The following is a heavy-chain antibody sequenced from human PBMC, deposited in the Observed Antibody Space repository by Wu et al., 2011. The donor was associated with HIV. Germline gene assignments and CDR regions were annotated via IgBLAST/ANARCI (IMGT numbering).Heavy chain of an antibody. J-gene: IGHJ4*02. CDR3: ARDSLSRPGESGVYFDY. CDR1: GYPFTNYY. V-gene: IGHV1-46*01. CDR2: LSLSGDNT. Sequence: QVQLVQSGAEVKKPGASVKVSCKASGYPFTNYYMHWVRQAPGQGLEWMAILSLSGDNTTYAQKFQGRVTLTRDTSTSTDYMELSNLRSDDTAVYFCARDSLSRPGESGVYFDYWGQGTLVTVSS. D-gene: IGHD7-27*01.